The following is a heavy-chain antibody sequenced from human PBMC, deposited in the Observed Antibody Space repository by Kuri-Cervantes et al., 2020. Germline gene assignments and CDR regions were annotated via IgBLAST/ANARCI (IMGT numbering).Heavy chain of an antibody. J-gene: IGHJ4*02. Sequence: GESLKISCAASGFTFSNYGMHWVRQAPGKGLEWVAVIWHDGSNRYYADSVKGRFTISRDNSKNTLYLQMNSLRAEDTAVYYCASPNYDFWSGFNYYFDYWGQGTLVTVSS. D-gene: IGHD3-3*01. V-gene: IGHV3-33*01. CDR1: GFTFSNYG. CDR3: ASPNYDFWSGFNYYFDY. CDR2: IWHDGSNR.